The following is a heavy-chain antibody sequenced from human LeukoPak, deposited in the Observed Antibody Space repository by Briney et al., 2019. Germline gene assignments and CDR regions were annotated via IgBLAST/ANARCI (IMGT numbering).Heavy chain of an antibody. D-gene: IGHD3-10*01. V-gene: IGHV3-7*03. J-gene: IGHJ4*02. CDR3: ARDPDMVRGVNFDY. CDR1: GFTFSSYW. Sequence: PGGSLRLSCAASGFTFSSYWMSWVRQAPGKGLEWVANIKQDGSEKYYVDSVKGRFTISRDNAKNSLYLQMNSLRAEDTAVYYCARDPDMVRGVNFDYWGQGTLVTVSS. CDR2: IKQDGSEK.